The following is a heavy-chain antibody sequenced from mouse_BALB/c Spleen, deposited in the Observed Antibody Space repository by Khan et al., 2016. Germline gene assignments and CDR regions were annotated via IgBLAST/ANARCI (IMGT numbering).Heavy chain of an antibody. J-gene: IGHJ3*01. CDR2: ISSGGNYT. CDR3: TRYSSGGFAY. CDR1: GFTFSSYT. Sequence: EVELVESGGGLVKPGGSLKLSCAASGFTFSSYTMSWVRQTPEKRLEWVATISSGGNYTYYPDTVKGRFTISRDNAKNTLYLQMSSLKSEDTAMYYCTRYSSGGFAYWGQGTLVTVSA. D-gene: IGHD3-1*01. V-gene: IGHV5-6-4*01.